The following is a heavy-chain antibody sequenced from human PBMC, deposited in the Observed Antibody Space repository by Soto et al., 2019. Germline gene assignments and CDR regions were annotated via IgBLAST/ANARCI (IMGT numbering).Heavy chain of an antibody. Sequence: SETLSLTCSVSGGSLSSGGNYWTWIRQHPGKGLEWIGYIYYSGATYYNPSLRSRVIISLDASKNQFSLKLTSVTAADTAVYYCARDRAQTSIAIDYWGQRTLVTVSS. CDR3: ARDRAQTSIAIDY. CDR2: IYYSGAT. J-gene: IGHJ4*02. D-gene: IGHD2-15*01. V-gene: IGHV4-31*03. CDR1: GGSLSSGGNY.